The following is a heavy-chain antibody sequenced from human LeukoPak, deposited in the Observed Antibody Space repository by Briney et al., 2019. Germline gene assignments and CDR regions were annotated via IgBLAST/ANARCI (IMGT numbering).Heavy chain of an antibody. J-gene: IGHJ4*02. D-gene: IGHD4-17*01. CDR3: ARYGDYVFDY. CDR2: TDYSGST. V-gene: IGHV4-59*01. Sequence: SETLSLTCTVSGGSISSYYWSWIRQPPGRGLEWIGYTDYSGSTTYNPSLKSRVTISVDTSKNQFSLKLSSVTAADTAMYYCARYGDYVFDYWGQGALVTVSS. CDR1: GGSISSYY.